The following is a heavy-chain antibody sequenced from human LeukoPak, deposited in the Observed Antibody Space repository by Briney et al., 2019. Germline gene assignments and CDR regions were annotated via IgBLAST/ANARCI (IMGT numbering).Heavy chain of an antibody. CDR1: GFTFSSYG. D-gene: IGHD6-13*01. CDR2: IRYDGSNK. V-gene: IGHV3-30*02. Sequence: GGSLRLSCAASGFTFSSYGMHWVRQAPGKGLEWVAFIRYDGSNKYYADSVKGRFTISRDNSKNTLYLQMNSLRAEDTAVYYCAKAGPGGSSSWYYFDYWGQGTLVTVSS. J-gene: IGHJ4*02. CDR3: AKAGPGGSSSWYYFDY.